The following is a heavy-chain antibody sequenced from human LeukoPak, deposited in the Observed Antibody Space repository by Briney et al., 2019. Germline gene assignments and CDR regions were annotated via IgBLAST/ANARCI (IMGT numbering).Heavy chain of an antibody. V-gene: IGHV3-21*01. Sequence: GGSLRLSCAASGFTFSSYSMNWVRKAPGKGLELVSSISSRSSYIYYADSVKGRFTISRDNAKNSLYLQMNSLRADDTAVYYCARVARGSTYYFPLDYWGQGTLVTVSS. CDR2: ISSRSSYI. J-gene: IGHJ4*02. D-gene: IGHD2/OR15-2a*01. CDR3: ARVARGSTYYFPLDY. CDR1: GFTFSSYS.